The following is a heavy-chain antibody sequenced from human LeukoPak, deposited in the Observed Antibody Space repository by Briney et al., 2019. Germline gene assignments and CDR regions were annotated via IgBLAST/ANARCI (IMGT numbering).Heavy chain of an antibody. V-gene: IGHV3-30-3*01. Sequence: GGSLRLSCAASGFTFSSYAMHWVRQAPGKGLEWVAVISYDGSNKYYADSVKGRFTISRDNSKNTLYLQMNSLRAEDTAVYYCARDGGSFGGGSWVSNWFDPWGQGTLVTVSS. J-gene: IGHJ5*02. CDR1: GFTFSSYA. D-gene: IGHD2-15*01. CDR2: ISYDGSNK. CDR3: ARDGGSFGGGSWVSNWFDP.